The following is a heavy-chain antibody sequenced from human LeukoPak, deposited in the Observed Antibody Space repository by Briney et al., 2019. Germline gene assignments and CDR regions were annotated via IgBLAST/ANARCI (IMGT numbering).Heavy chain of an antibody. D-gene: IGHD3-10*01. Sequence: GGSLRLSCAASGFTFTTYWMSWVRQAPGKGLEWVANIKQDGTEKYYVDSVKGRFTISRDNALYLQMNSLRAEDTAVYYCARDQDIEVRGYDYWGQGTLVTVSS. CDR3: ARDQDIEVRGYDY. CDR1: GFTFTTYW. J-gene: IGHJ4*02. V-gene: IGHV3-7*01. CDR2: IKQDGTEK.